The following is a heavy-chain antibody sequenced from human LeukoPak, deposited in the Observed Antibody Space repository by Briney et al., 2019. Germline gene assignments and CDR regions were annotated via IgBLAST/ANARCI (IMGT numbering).Heavy chain of an antibody. Sequence: ASVNVSCKASGGTFSSYAISWVRQAPGQGLEWMGGIIPIFGTANYAQKFQGRVTITTDESTSTAYMELSSLRSEDTAVYYCARCGYSGLYYFDYWGQGTLVTVSS. V-gene: IGHV1-69*05. CDR3: ARCGYSGLYYFDY. CDR1: GGTFSSYA. D-gene: IGHD5-12*01. CDR2: IIPIFGTA. J-gene: IGHJ4*02.